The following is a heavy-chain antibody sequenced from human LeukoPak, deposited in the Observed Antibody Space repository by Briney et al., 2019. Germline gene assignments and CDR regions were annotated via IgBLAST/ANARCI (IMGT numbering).Heavy chain of an antibody. CDR1: GGSISSGGYY. CDR3: ARVRTSNYYYYYMDV. V-gene: IGHV4-30-2*01. D-gene: IGHD2/OR15-2a*01. J-gene: IGHJ6*03. Sequence: SQTLSLTCTVSGGSISSGGYYWGWIRQPPGKGLEWIGYIYHSGSTYYNPSLKSRVTISVDRSKNQFSLKLNSVTAADTAVYYCARVRTSNYYYYYMDVWGKGTTVTVSS. CDR2: IYHSGST.